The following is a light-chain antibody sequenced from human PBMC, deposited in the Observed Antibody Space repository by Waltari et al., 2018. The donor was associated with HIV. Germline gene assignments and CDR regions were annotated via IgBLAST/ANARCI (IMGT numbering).Light chain of an antibody. V-gene: IGLV1-51*01. CDR2: DNH. J-gene: IGLJ2*01. CDR1: DSNVGSNF. CDR3: VTWDSNVQILL. Sequence: SLLTQPTSVSAAPGQRVTISCSGSDSNVGSNFVSRYQHIPGTGPKLLLYDNHQRHAGVPERFSASKTGTSASLDITGLQTADEADYYCVTWDSNVQILLFGGGTKVTVL.